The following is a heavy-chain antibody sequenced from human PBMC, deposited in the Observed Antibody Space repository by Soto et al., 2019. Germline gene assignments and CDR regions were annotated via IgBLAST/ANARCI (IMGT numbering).Heavy chain of an antibody. CDR2: INDDGSST. D-gene: IGHD1-1*01. J-gene: IGHJ4*02. CDR1: GFTFSMYW. CDR3: TRGPRSTSTGTGAF. Sequence: LRLSCAASGFTFSMYWMHWVRQVPGKGPEWVSRINDDGSSTNYADSVKGRFTISRDNAKNTLYLQMNDLRAEDTAVYYCTRGPRSTSTGTGAFWGQGTLVTVSS. V-gene: IGHV3-74*01.